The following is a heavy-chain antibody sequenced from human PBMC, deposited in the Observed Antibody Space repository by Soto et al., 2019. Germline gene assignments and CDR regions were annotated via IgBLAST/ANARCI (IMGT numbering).Heavy chain of an antibody. CDR2: TYYRSKWYN. J-gene: IGHJ4*02. D-gene: IGHD3-22*01. CDR1: GDSVSSNSAA. V-gene: IGHV6-1*01. Sequence: KQSQTLSLTCAISGDSVSSNSAAWNWIRQSPSRGLEWLGRTYYRSKWYNDYAVSVKSRVTINPDTSKNQFSLQLNSVTPEDTAVYYCARSQGGANYDSSGYSFDFWGQGTRVTVSS. CDR3: ARSQGGANYDSSGYSFDF.